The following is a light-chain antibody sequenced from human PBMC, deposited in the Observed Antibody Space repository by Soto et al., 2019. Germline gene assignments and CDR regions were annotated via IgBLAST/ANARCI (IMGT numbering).Light chain of an antibody. CDR1: SPNIGSNA. Sequence: QSVLTQPPSASGTPGQRVTISCSGGSPNIGSNAATWYHQLPGTAPKLLIYSNNQRPSGVPDRFSGSKSGTSASLAISGLQSEDEADYYCAAWDDSLNGLYVFGTGTKVTVL. CDR2: SNN. J-gene: IGLJ1*01. V-gene: IGLV1-44*01. CDR3: AAWDDSLNGLYV.